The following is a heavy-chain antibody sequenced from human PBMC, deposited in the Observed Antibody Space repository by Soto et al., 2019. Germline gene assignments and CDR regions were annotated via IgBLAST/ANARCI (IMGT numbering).Heavy chain of an antibody. CDR3: ARVPIGSVTIFWGPLAFDI. D-gene: IGHD3-3*01. CDR1: GYTFTSYD. CDR2: MNPNSGNT. V-gene: IGHV1-8*01. Sequence: ASVKVSCKASGYTFTSYDINWVRQATGQGLEWMGWMNPNSGNTGYAQKFQGRVTMTRNTSISTAYMELSSLGSEDTAVYYCARVPIGSVTIFWGPLAFDIWGQGTMVTVSS. J-gene: IGHJ3*02.